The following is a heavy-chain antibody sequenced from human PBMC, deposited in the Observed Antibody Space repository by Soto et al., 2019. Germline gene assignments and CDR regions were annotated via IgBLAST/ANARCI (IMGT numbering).Heavy chain of an antibody. V-gene: IGHV1-2*04. CDR1: GYTFTGYY. J-gene: IGHJ6*02. CDR2: INPNSGGT. D-gene: IGHD2-2*01. Sequence: ASVKVSCKASGYTFTGYYMHWVRQAPGQGLEWMGWINPNSGGTNYAQKFQGWVTMTRDTSISTAYMELSRLRSDDTAVYYCAREMVVVVPAAPHYYYYYYGMDVWGQGTTVTVSS. CDR3: AREMVVVVPAAPHYYYYYYGMDV.